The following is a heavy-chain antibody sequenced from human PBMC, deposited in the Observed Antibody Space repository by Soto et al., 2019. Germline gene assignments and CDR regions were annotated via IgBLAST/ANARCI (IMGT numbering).Heavy chain of an antibody. CDR1: GGSISSYY. D-gene: IGHD3-10*01. J-gene: IGHJ5*02. V-gene: IGHV4-59*08. Sequence: SETLSLTCTDSGGSISSYYWSWIRQPPGKGLEWIGYIYYSGSTNHNPSLKSRVTISLDTSKNQFSLTLSSVTAADTAVYYCARLKAVTGAAVWFDPWGQGTLVTVSS. CDR3: ARLKAVTGAAVWFDP. CDR2: IYYSGST.